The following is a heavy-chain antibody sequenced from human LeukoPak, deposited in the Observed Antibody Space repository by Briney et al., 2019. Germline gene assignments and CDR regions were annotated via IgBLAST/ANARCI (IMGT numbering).Heavy chain of an antibody. CDR2: ISGNSNYM. V-gene: IGHV3-21*01. CDR1: GFAFSDYT. CDR3: ARDGSGRRSHYYYRDV. D-gene: IGHD5-12*01. Sequence: PGGSLRLSCAPSGFAFSDYTMNWVRRAPGKGLEWVSSISGNSNYMYYVDSVKGRFTISRDNTKNSLYLQMNSLRAEDTAVYYCARDGSGRRSHYYYRDVWGKGTTVTVSS. J-gene: IGHJ6*03.